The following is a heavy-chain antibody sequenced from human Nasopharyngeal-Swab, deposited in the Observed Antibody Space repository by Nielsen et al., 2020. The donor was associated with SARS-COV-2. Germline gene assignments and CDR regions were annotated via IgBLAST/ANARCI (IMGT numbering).Heavy chain of an antibody. CDR2: ISYDGSNK. Sequence: LSLTCAASGFTFSSYGMHWVRQAPGKGLEWVAVISYDGSNKYYADSVKGRFTISRDNSKNTLYLQMNSLRAEDTAVYYCAKEQRRTPGGYGGYYYGMDVWGQGTTVTVSS. V-gene: IGHV3-30*18. CDR1: GFTFSSYG. J-gene: IGHJ6*02. D-gene: IGHD1-26*01. CDR3: AKEQRRTPGGYGGYYYGMDV.